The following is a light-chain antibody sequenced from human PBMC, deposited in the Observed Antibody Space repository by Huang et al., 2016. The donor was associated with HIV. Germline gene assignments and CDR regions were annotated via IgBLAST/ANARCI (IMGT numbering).Light chain of an antibody. V-gene: IGKV3-15*01. J-gene: IGKJ3*01. CDR3: QRYDNWPKFT. CDR2: GAS. CDR1: QSVTSN. Sequence: EIVMTQSPATLSVSPGERATLSCRASQSVTSNLALYQQKLGQAPRLLIYGASTRATGIPARFSGSGSGTEFTLTISSLQSEDFAVYYCQRYDNWPKFTFGPGTKVDIK.